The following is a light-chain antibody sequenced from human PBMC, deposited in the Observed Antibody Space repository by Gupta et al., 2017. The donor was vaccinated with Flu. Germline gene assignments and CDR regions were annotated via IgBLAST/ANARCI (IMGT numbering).Light chain of an antibody. CDR2: AAS. CDR3: QKYNSARLT. V-gene: IGKV1-27*01. J-gene: IGKJ4*01. CDR1: QYISNY. Sequence: PSSLSASVGDRVTITCRASQYISNYLAWYQQKPGKVPKLLIYAASTLQSGVPSRFSGSGSGPDFTLTISSLQPEDVATYYCQKYNSARLTFGGGTKVEIK.